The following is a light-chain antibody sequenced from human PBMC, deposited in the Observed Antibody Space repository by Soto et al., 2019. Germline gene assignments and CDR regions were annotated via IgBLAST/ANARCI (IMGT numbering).Light chain of an antibody. J-gene: IGKJ1*01. Sequence: DVVMTQSPLSLPVTLGQPASISCRSSQSLVSSDGNTFLIWFQQRPGQSPRRLIYKVSNRDSGVPDRFSGSGSGTDFTLEISRVEAADVGVDYCMPATHWPWTFGQGTQVESK. CDR1: QSLVSSDGNTF. CDR3: MPATHWPWT. V-gene: IGKV2-30*01. CDR2: KVS.